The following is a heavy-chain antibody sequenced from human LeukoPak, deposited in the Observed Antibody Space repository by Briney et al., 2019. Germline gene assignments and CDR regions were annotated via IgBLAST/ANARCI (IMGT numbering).Heavy chain of an antibody. CDR2: IYYSGST. CDR3: ARGVYYDSSGYFFDY. V-gene: IGHV4-31*03. CDR1: GGSISSGGYY. D-gene: IGHD3-22*01. Sequence: SQTLSLTCTVSGGSISSGGYYWSWIRQHPGKGLEWIGYIYYSGSTYYDPSLRSRVTISVDTSKNQFSLKLSSVTAADTAVYYCARGVYYDSSGYFFDYWGQGTLVTVSS. J-gene: IGHJ4*02.